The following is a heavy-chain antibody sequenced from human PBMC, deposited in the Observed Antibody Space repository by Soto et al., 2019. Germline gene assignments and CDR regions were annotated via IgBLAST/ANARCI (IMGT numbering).Heavy chain of an antibody. CDR3: ARDRPTAMASRYYFDY. D-gene: IGHD5-18*01. Sequence: PSQTLSLTCAISGDSVSSNSAAWNWIRQSPSRGLEWLGRTYYRSKWYNDYAVSVKSRITINPGTSKNQFSLQLNSVTPEDTAVYYCARDRPTAMASRYYFDYWGQGTLVTVSS. CDR1: GDSVSSNSAA. CDR2: TYYRSKWYN. J-gene: IGHJ4*02. V-gene: IGHV6-1*01.